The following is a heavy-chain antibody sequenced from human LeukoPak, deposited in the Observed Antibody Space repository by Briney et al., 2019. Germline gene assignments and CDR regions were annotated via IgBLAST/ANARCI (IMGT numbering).Heavy chain of an antibody. V-gene: IGHV3-48*03. D-gene: IGHD3-3*01. CDR1: GFTFSSYE. CDR2: ISSSGSTI. J-gene: IGHJ6*03. CDR3: ARGTYYDFWSGYLGLRKYYYYMDV. Sequence: SGGSLRLSCAASGFTFSSYEMNWVRQAPGKGLEWVSYISSSGSTIYYADSVKGRFTISRDNAKNSLYLQMNSLRAEDTAVYYCARGTYYDFWSGYLGLRKYYYYMDVWGKGTTVTVSS.